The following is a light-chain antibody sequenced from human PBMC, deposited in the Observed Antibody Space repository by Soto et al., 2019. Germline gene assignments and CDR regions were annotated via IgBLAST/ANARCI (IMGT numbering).Light chain of an antibody. Sequence: EIVLTQSPGTLSLSPGERATPSSRASRSLATTYLACNKQKPGQAPRLLIYGASSRATGIPDRFSGSGSGTDFTLTISRLEPEDFAVYYCQQYGSSPWTFGQGTKVEIK. J-gene: IGKJ1*01. CDR3: QQYGSSPWT. V-gene: IGKV3-20*01. CDR1: RSLATTY. CDR2: GAS.